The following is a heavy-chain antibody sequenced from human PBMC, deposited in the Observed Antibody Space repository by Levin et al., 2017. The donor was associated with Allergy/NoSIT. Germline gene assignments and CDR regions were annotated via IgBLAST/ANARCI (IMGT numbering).Heavy chain of an antibody. D-gene: IGHD3-3*01. CDR3: ARQLRNFWSGYNYFDY. CDR1: GFTFSSYE. V-gene: IGHV3-48*03. Sequence: GESLKISCAASGFTFSSYEMNWVRRAPGKGLEWVSYISSTGSTIYSADSVKGRFTISRDNAKNSLYLHINSLRAEDTAVYYCARQLRNFWSGYNYFDYWGQGTLVTVSS. CDR2: ISSTGSTI. J-gene: IGHJ4*02.